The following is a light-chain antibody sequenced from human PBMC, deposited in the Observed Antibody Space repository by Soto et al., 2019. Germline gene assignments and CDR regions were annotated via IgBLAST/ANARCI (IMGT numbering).Light chain of an antibody. Sequence: DIQMTQSPSTLSASVRHRVTITSRASQSISSWLAWYQQTPGKAPKLLIYDASSSESGVPSRFSGGGSGTEFTITISSLQPDDFATYYCQQYNSYSTFGQGTKVDIK. CDR2: DAS. CDR3: QQYNSYST. J-gene: IGKJ1*01. CDR1: QSISSW. V-gene: IGKV1-5*01.